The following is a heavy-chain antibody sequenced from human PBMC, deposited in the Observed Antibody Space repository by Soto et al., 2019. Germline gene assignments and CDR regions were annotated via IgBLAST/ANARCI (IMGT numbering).Heavy chain of an antibody. D-gene: IGHD3-10*01. Sequence: QVHLVQSGAEVQKPGASVRISCQASGYGFTTSAIHWVRQAPGQSLEWMGWINAATGDTKYSQKVRGRVTFASDTSATTVYMDLRSLASHDTAVYYCARAAGRSKLLPYYFDPWGQGTLVTVSS. CDR1: GYGFTTSA. J-gene: IGHJ5*02. CDR3: ARAAGRSKLLPYYFDP. V-gene: IGHV1-3*01. CDR2: INAATGDT.